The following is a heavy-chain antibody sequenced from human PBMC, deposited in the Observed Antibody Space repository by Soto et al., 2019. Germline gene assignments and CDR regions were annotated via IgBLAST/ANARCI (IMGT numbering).Heavy chain of an antibody. Sequence: PSETLSLTCAVYGGSFSGYYWSWIRQPPGKGLEWIGEINHSGSTNYNPSLKSRVTISVDTSKNQFSLKLSSVTAADTAVYYCARHYDILTGYRRGWFDPWGQGTLVTVSS. CDR1: GGSFSGYY. CDR2: INHSGST. V-gene: IGHV4-34*01. CDR3: ARHYDILTGYRRGWFDP. J-gene: IGHJ5*02. D-gene: IGHD3-9*01.